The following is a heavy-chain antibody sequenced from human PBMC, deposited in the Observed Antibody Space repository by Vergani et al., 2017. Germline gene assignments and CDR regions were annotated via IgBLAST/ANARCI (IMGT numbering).Heavy chain of an antibody. Sequence: QVQIQESGPGLVKPSQTLSLTCSVSGDSISSGVYYWNWIRQHPGKGLEWIGYIYSTGSTHHNPSLRRRINMSVGTSKNQFSLKLNSVTAADTAMYYCAIMGGYDEGDAFRIGYFDSWGPGILVTVSS. CDR3: AIMGGYDEGDAFRIGYFDS. V-gene: IGHV4-31*03. CDR1: GDSISSGVYY. D-gene: IGHD3-22*01. J-gene: IGHJ4*02. CDR2: IYSTGST.